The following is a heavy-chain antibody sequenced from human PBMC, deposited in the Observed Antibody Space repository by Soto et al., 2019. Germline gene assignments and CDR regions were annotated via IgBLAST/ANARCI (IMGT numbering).Heavy chain of an antibody. Sequence: EVQLVESGGGLVKPGGSLRLSCVDSSVTLRNAWMNWVRQAPGKGLEWVGRVTSKIAGETTDYAAPVRGRFTISRDDSKNTVYLEMNSLKTEDTAVYSCAARLFGVLAAGSHCGLDVWGQGTTVTVSS. J-gene: IGHJ6*02. V-gene: IGHV3-15*07. D-gene: IGHD3-3*01. CDR3: AARLFGVLAAGSHCGLDV. CDR2: VTSKIAGETT. CDR1: SVTLRNAW.